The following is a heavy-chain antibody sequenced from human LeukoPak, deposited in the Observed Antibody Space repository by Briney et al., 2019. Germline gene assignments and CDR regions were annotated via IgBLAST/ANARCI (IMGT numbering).Heavy chain of an antibody. D-gene: IGHD3-22*01. CDR2: ITGSGDRT. V-gene: IGHV3-23*01. CDR3: ASRPSGYYYGY. CDR1: GFTFSTYA. J-gene: IGHJ4*02. Sequence: GGSLRLSCAASGFTFSTYAMSWVRQAPGKGLEWVSTITGSGDRTYYADSVKGRFTISRDNSKNTLYLQMNSLRAEDTAVYFCASRPSGYYYGYWGQGTLVTVSP.